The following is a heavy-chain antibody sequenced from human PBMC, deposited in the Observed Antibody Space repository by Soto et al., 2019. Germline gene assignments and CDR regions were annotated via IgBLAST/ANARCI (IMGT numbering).Heavy chain of an antibody. CDR3: AKEILGAPGCFDP. J-gene: IGHJ5*02. V-gene: IGHV3-9*01. Sequence: EVQLVESGGGLVQPGRSLRLSCAASGFTFDDYAMHWVRQAPGKGLEWVSGISWNSGSIGYADSVKGRFTISRDNAKNSLYLQMNSLRAEDTALYYCAKEILGAPGCFDPWGQGTLVTVSS. D-gene: IGHD1-26*01. CDR2: ISWNSGSI. CDR1: GFTFDDYA.